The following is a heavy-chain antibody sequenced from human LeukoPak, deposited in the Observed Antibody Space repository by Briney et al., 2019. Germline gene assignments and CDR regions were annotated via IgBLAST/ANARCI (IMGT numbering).Heavy chain of an antibody. CDR3: ASTLGNCSGGSCYSGMRYYFDY. J-gene: IGHJ4*02. CDR2: IIPIFGTA. CDR1: GGTFSSYA. V-gene: IGHV1-69*13. Sequence: ASVKVSCKASGGTFSSYAISWVRQAPGQGLEWMGGIIPIFGTANYAQKFQGRVTITADESTSTAYMELSSLRSEDTAVYYCASTLGNCSGGSCYSGMRYYFDYWGQGTLVTVSS. D-gene: IGHD2-15*01.